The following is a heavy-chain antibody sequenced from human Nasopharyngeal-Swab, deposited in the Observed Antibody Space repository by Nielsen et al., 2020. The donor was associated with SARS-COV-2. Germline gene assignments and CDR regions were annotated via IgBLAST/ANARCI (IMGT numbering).Heavy chain of an antibody. CDR3: AKDFGGSQPRGNFDY. Sequence: GESLKISCAASGFTFSSYGMHWVRQAPGKGLEWVAVISYDGSNKYYADSAKGRFTISRDNSKNTLYLQMNSLRAEDTAVYYCAKDFGGSQPRGNFDYWGQGTLVTVSS. V-gene: IGHV3-30*18. CDR1: GFTFSSYG. CDR2: ISYDGSNK. J-gene: IGHJ4*02. D-gene: IGHD1-26*01.